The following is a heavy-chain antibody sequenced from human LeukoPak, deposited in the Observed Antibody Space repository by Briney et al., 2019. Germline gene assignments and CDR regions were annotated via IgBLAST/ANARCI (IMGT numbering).Heavy chain of an antibody. V-gene: IGHV4-38-2*02. J-gene: IGHJ5*01. CDR2: IYHGETT. CDR1: GYSISSGHY. CDR3: ATDRHINWYYF. Sequence: SEALSLTCTVSGYSISSGHYWGWIRQPPGKGLEWIGSIYHGETTYYIPSLKTRLTISLDTSKNQFSLRLSSVTAADTAVYYCATDRHINWYYFWGQGTLVTVSS.